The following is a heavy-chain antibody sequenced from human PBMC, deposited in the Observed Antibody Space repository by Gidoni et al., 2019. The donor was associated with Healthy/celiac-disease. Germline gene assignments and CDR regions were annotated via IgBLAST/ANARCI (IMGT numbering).Heavy chain of an antibody. CDR2: IIPILGIA. J-gene: IGHJ3*02. Sequence: QVQLVQSGAEVKKPGSSVKVSCKASGGPFSSYAIRWGRQAPGQGLEWMGRIIPILGIANYAQKFQGRVTITADKSTSTAYMELSSLRSEDTAVYYCARSAGLYDSSGYPLFGDAFDIWGQGTMVTVSS. CDR3: ARSAGLYDSSGYPLFGDAFDI. D-gene: IGHD3-22*01. V-gene: IGHV1-69*09. CDR1: GGPFSSYA.